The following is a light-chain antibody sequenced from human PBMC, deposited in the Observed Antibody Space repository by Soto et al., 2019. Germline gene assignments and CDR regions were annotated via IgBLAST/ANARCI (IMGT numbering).Light chain of an antibody. CDR2: AAS. CDR3: QQSFSPLWP. V-gene: IGKV1-39*01. CDR1: QSISNY. Sequence: DIQMTQSPSSLSASVGDRVTITCRASQSISNYLNWYHQKPGKAPKLLIYAASSMQSGVPSRFSGSGSETHFTLPISSLQHDDSSTYYCQQSFSPLWPFGQGTKVEV. J-gene: IGKJ1*01.